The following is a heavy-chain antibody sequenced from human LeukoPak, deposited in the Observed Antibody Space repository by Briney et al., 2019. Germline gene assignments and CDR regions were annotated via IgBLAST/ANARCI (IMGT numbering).Heavy chain of an antibody. V-gene: IGHV4-59*01. D-gene: IGHD6-13*01. CDR1: GGSISSYY. Sequence: SETLSLTCTVSGGSISSYYWSWIRQPPGKGLEWIGYIYYSESTNYNPSLKSRVTISVDTSKNQFSLKLSSVTAADTAVYYCATVGAAAGTQGFDYWGQGTLVTVSS. J-gene: IGHJ4*02. CDR2: IYYSEST. CDR3: ATVGAAAGTQGFDY.